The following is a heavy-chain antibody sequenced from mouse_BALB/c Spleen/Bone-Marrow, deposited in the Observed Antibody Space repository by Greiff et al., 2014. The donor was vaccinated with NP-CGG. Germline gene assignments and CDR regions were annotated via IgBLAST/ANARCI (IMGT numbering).Heavy chain of an antibody. J-gene: IGHJ3*01. D-gene: IGHD2-14*01. CDR3: ASPYYRYDGFAY. V-gene: IGHV1-14*01. Sequence: VQLQQSGPGLVKPGASVKMSCKASGYAFTSYVMHWVKQKPGQGLEWIGYINPYNDGTKYNEKFKGKATLTSDKSSSTAYMELSSLTSEDSAVYYCASPYYRYDGFAYWGQGTLVTVSA. CDR1: GYAFTSYV. CDR2: INPYNDGT.